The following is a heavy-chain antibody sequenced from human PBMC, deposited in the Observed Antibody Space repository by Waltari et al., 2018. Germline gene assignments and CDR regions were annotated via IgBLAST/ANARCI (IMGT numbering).Heavy chain of an antibody. CDR1: GGSFSGYY. CDR3: ARGLTGGYYPRLDWFDP. V-gene: IGHV4-34*01. Sequence: QVQLQQWGAGLLKPSETLSPTCAVYGGSFSGYYWSWIRQPPGKGLEWIGEINHSGSTNYNPSLKSRVTISVDTSKNQFSLKLSSVTAADTAVYYCARGLTGGYYPRLDWFDPWGQGTLVTVSS. D-gene: IGHD3-22*01. J-gene: IGHJ5*02. CDR2: INHSGST.